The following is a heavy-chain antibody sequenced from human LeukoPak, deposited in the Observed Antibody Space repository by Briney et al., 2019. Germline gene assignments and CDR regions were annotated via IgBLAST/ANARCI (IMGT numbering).Heavy chain of an antibody. CDR3: VRPDGYGDYGHFDY. J-gene: IGHJ4*02. D-gene: IGHD4-17*01. CDR1: GYSFTSYW. V-gene: IGHV5-51*01. Sequence: AGKPPKTSCKASGYSFTSYWFGWVRQLPGKGLEWMGIIYPGDSDTKYSPSFQGQVTISADKSISTAYLQWSSLKASDTAIYYCVRPDGYGDYGHFDYWGQGTLVTVSS. CDR2: IYPGDSDT.